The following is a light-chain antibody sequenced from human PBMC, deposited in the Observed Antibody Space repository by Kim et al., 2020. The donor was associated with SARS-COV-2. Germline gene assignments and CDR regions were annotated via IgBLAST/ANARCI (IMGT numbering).Light chain of an antibody. Sequence: SSELTQDPAVSVALGQTVRITCQGDSLRSYYASWYQQKPGQAPVLVIYGKNNRPSGIPDRFSGSSSGNTASLTITGAQAEDEADYYCNSRDSSGNHPFGTGTKV. CDR2: GKN. CDR1: SLRSYY. CDR3: NSRDSSGNHP. V-gene: IGLV3-19*01. J-gene: IGLJ1*01.